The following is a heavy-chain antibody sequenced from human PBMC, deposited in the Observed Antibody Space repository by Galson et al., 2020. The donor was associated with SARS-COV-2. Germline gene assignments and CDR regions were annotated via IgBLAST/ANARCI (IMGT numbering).Heavy chain of an antibody. CDR3: ARGSIAAAGSYYYYYGMDV. J-gene: IGHJ6*02. CDR1: GFTFSSYS. V-gene: IGHV3-21*01. CDR2: ISSSSSYI. D-gene: IGHD6-13*01. Sequence: GESLKISCAASGFTFSSYSMNWVRQAPGKGLEWVSSISSSSSYIYYADSVKGRFTISRDNAKNSLYLQMNSLRAEDTAVYYCARGSIAAAGSYYYYYGMDVWGQGTTVTVSS.